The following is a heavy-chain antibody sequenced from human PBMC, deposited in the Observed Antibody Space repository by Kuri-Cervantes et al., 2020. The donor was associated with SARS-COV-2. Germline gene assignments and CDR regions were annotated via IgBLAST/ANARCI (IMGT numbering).Heavy chain of an antibody. D-gene: IGHD2-2*01. V-gene: IGHV4-59*12. CDR2: IYYRGST. CDR3: ARVVPAAISFFDI. Sequence: SETLSLTCTVSGGSISSYYWSWIRQPPGKGLEWIGYIYYRGSTNYNPSLKSRVTIAVDTSKNQFSLKLSSVTAADTAVYYCARVVPAAISFFDIWGQGTMVTVSS. J-gene: IGHJ3*02. CDR1: GGSISSYY.